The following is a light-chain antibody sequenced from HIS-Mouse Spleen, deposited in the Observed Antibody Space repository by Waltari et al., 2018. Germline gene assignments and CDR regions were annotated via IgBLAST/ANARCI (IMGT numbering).Light chain of an antibody. CDR2: DAS. J-gene: IGKJ2*01. Sequence: MQMTQSTSSLSASVRDRFTITCQASQDISNYLNWYQQKPGKAPKLLIYDASNLETGVPSRFSGSGSGTDFTFTISSLQPEDIATYYCQQYDNPMYTFGQGTKLEIK. CDR1: QDISNY. CDR3: QQYDNPMYT. V-gene: IGKV1-33*01.